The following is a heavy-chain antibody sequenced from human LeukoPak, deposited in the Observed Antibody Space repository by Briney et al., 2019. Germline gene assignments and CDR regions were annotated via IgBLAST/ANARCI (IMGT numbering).Heavy chain of an antibody. CDR2: IWYDGSNK. D-gene: IGHD5-12*01. J-gene: IGHJ3*02. CDR1: GFTFSSYG. V-gene: IGHV3-33*01. Sequence: GRSLRLSCAASGFTFSSYGMHWVRQAPGKGLEWVAVIWYDGSNKYYADSVKGRFTISRDNSKNTLYLQMNSLRAEDTAVYYCARDKVGTTSGAFDIWGQGTMVTVSS. CDR3: ARDKVGTTSGAFDI.